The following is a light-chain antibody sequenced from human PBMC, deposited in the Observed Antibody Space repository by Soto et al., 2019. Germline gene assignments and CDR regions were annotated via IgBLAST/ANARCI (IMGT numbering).Light chain of an antibody. CDR3: LSKRSDTTEV. J-gene: IGLJ1*01. CDR2: AVS. Sequence: QSVLTQPASVSGSPGQSITISCTGTSSDVGLYDYVSWYQQHPGKAPQLMIYAVSNRPSGVSNRFSASKSGNTASLTISGLQAEDEADYYCLSKRSDTTEVFGTGTKVTVL. V-gene: IGLV2-14*01. CDR1: SSDVGLYDY.